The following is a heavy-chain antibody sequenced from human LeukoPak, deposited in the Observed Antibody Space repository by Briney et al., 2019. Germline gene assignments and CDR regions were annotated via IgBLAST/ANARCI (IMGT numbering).Heavy chain of an antibody. CDR1: GFTFSSYE. CDR2: ISSSGSTI. V-gene: IGHV3-48*03. CDR3: ASDRWLQSQRYFDY. Sequence: GGSLRLSCAASGFTFSSYEMNWGRQAPGKGLEWVSYISSSGSTIYYADSVKGRFTISRDNARNSLYLQMNSLRAEDTAVYYCASDRWLQSQRYFDYWGQGMLVTVSS. J-gene: IGHJ4*02. D-gene: IGHD5-24*01.